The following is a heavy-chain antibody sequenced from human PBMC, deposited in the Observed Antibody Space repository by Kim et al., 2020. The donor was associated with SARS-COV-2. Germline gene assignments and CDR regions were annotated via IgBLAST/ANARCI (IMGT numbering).Heavy chain of an antibody. CDR2: ISYRGNT. V-gene: IGHV4-39*01. J-gene: IGHJ4*02. CDR1: GASISTTSDY. D-gene: IGHD6-19*01. Sequence: SETLSLTCTVSGASISTTSDYWGWVRQSPGKGLEWVGTISYRGNTYYNPSLKTPLTISVDTSNNQFSLKLNSVTAADTAVYYCAVSTGYYQGLDYWGQGTLVTVSS. CDR3: AVSTGYYQGLDY.